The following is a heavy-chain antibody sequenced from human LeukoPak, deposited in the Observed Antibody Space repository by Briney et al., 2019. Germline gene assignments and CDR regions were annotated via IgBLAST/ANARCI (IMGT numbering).Heavy chain of an antibody. D-gene: IGHD5-12*01. CDR1: GFTFSNAW. J-gene: IGHJ4*02. Sequence: PGGSLRLSCAASGFTFSNAWMSWVRQAPGKGLEWIGSIYYSGSTYYNPSLKSRVTISVDTSKNQFSLKLNSVTAADTAVYYCARVSGYDWESFYDYWGQGTLVTVSS. CDR3: ARVSGYDWESFYDY. V-gene: IGHV4-4*02. CDR2: IYYSGST.